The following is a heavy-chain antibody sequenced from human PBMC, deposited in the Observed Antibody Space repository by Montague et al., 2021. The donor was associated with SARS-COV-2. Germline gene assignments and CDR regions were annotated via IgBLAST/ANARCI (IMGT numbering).Heavy chain of an antibody. CDR1: GGSLSSSSYY. V-gene: IGHV4-39*07. Sequence: SETLSLTCTVSGGSLSSSSYYWGWIRQPPGKGLEWIGSIYYSGSTYYNPSLRSRVTISVDTSKNQISLKLSSVTAADTAVYYCARDTRITMIVVVQGYGMDGWGQGTLLTVSS. D-gene: IGHD3-22*01. CDR3: ARDTRITMIVVVQGYGMDG. CDR2: IYYSGST. J-gene: IGHJ6*02.